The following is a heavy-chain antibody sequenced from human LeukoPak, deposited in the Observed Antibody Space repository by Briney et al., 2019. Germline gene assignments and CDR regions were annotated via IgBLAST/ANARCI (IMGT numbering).Heavy chain of an antibody. CDR2: IYYSGNT. J-gene: IGHJ4*02. D-gene: IGHD4-17*01. Sequence: PSETLSLTCTVSGGSVSSGSYYWSWIRQPPGKGLEWIASIYYSGNTNYNPSLKSRVTISVDTSKNQFSLKLTSVTAADTAVYYCARVVTTGSYFDYWGQGTLVTVSS. V-gene: IGHV4-61*01. CDR1: GGSVSSGSYY. CDR3: ARVVTTGSYFDY.